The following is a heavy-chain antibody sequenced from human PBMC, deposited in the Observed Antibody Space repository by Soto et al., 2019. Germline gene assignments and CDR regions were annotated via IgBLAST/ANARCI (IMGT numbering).Heavy chain of an antibody. Sequence: SETLSLTCGVSGDSITTYKWWTWVRQTPGKGLEWIGEIYDSGNTRYNPSLKSRVTISKDTSKNELSLKLDSVTVADTAVYYCATCQLGEYYYAMDIWGQGTTVTVSS. J-gene: IGHJ6*02. CDR2: IYDSGNT. CDR3: ATCQLGEYYYAMDI. CDR1: GDSITTYKW. D-gene: IGHD7-27*01. V-gene: IGHV4-4*02.